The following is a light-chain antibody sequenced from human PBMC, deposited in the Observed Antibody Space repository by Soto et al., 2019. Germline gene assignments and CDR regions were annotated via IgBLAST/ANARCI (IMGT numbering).Light chain of an antibody. CDR3: QRSYNAPRG. CDR1: QVISSF. CDR2: SAS. V-gene: IGKV1-27*01. Sequence: IQLTQSPSSLSASVGDRVTITCRLSQVISSFLDCYRQKPGKVPNLLIYSASNLQAGVPSRFSGSRAGTDFTLTMRSLQPEGVASYYGQRSYNAPRGFGPGTQGAIK. J-gene: IGKJ3*01.